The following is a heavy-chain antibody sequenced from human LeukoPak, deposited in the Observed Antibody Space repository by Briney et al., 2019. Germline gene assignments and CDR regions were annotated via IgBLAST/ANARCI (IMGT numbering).Heavy chain of an antibody. V-gene: IGHV3-48*03. D-gene: IGHD6-19*01. J-gene: IGHJ4*02. Sequence: GGSLRLSCVASGFTFSSYEMNWVRQAPGKGLEWISYLSGSGNTIHYADSVKGRFTISRDNAKNSLFLQMNSLRADDAAIYYCARDGAPQYGSGWVFFDNWGEGAPVTVSS. CDR3: ARDGAPQYGSGWVFFDN. CDR1: GFTFSSYE. CDR2: LSGSGNTI.